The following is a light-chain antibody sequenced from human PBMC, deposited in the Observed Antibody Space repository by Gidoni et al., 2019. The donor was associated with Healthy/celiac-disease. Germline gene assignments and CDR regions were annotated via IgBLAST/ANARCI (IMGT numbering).Light chain of an antibody. V-gene: IGKV1-12*01. Sequence: DIQMTQPPSSVSASVGDRVTITCRASQSISSWLAWYQQKPGKAPKLLIYAASSLQSGVPSRFSGSGSGTDFTLTISSLQPEDFATYYCQQANSFPITFGQXTRLEIK. CDR2: AAS. CDR3: QQANSFPIT. J-gene: IGKJ5*01. CDR1: QSISSW.